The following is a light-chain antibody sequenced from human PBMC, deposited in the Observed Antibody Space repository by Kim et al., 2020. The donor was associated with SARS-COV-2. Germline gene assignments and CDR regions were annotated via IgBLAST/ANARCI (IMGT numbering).Light chain of an antibody. Sequence: EIVLTQSPGSLSLSPGERVALSCRASQSVARSSLGWYQQKPGQDPSLVIYGASRRATGIPDRFSGSGSGTDFTLTISKLEPEDFAVYYCQQYSSSPWTFGPETNVEIK. J-gene: IGKJ1*01. CDR2: GAS. V-gene: IGKV3-20*01. CDR1: QSVARSS. CDR3: QQYSSSPWT.